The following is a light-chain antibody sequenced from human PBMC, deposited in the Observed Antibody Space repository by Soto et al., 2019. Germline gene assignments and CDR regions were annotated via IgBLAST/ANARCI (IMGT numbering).Light chain of an antibody. CDR1: NSNIGAGYD. CDR3: QSYDSSLGTYFV. Sequence: QSVLTRPPSVSVAPGQRVTISCTGSNSNIGAGYDVHWYQQLPATAPKLLIYGNSNRPSGVPDRFSGSKSGTSASLAITGLQAEDEADYYCQSYDSSLGTYFVFGTGTKVTVL. J-gene: IGLJ1*01. CDR2: GNS. V-gene: IGLV1-40*01.